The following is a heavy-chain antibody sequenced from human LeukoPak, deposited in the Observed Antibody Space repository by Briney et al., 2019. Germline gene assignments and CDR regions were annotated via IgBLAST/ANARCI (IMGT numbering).Heavy chain of an antibody. Sequence: GGSLRLSCAASGFTFSRYGMSWVRQAPGKGLEWVSSISDSCDSTYYADSVKGRFTISRENSKNTMYMQMNSLRAYDTAVYHCAIRIEYSTSSAYFDCWGQGILVTVSS. J-gene: IGHJ4*02. CDR2: ISDSCDST. CDR1: GFTFSRYG. D-gene: IGHD6-6*01. CDR3: AIRIEYSTSSAYFDC. V-gene: IGHV3-23*01.